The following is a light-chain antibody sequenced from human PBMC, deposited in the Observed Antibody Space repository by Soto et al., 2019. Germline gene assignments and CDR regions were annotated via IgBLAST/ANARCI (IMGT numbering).Light chain of an antibody. CDR2: DAS. V-gene: IGKV3-11*01. Sequence: EIVLPQSPATLSLSPGDRATLSCRASQSVSSYLAWYQQNPGQAPRLPIYDASNRATGIPDRFSGSGSGTDFTLTISRLEPEEFAVYYCQQHGTSPITFGQGTRLEIK. CDR3: QQHGTSPIT. CDR1: QSVSSY. J-gene: IGKJ5*01.